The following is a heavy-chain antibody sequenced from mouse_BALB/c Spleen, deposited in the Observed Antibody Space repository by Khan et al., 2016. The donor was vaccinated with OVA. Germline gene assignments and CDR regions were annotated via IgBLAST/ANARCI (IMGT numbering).Heavy chain of an antibody. V-gene: IGHV3-2*02. CDR3: ARWVTITTVVATDFDY. CDR1: GYSITSDYA. CDR2: ISYSGRT. J-gene: IGHJ2*01. D-gene: IGHD1-1*01. Sequence: EVQLQESGPGLVKPSQSLSLTCTVTGYSITSDYAWNWIRQFPGNQLEWMGYISYSGRTSSNPSLTSRISITRDTSKNEFFLQLSTVTKEDTATYTCARWVTITTVVATDFDYWGQGTTLTVSS.